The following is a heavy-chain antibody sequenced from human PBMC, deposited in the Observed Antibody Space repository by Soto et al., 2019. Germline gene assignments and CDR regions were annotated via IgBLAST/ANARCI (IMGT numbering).Heavy chain of an antibody. CDR1: GGSISSYY. CDR2: IYYSGST. J-gene: IGHJ6*02. D-gene: IGHD3-3*01. CDR3: ARGRMIFGNYYYGMDV. V-gene: IGHV4-59*01. Sequence: SETLSLTCTVSGGSISSYYWSWIRQPPGKGLEWIGYIYYSGSTNYNPSLKSRVTISVDTSKNQFSLKLSSVTAADTAVYYCARGRMIFGNYYYGMDVWGQGTTVTVS.